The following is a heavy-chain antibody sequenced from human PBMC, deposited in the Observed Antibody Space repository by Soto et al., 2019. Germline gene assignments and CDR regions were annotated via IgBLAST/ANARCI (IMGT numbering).Heavy chain of an antibody. CDR3: ATRYAISGGRIGYYFDY. CDR1: GGTFSSYA. V-gene: IGHV1-69*13. CDR2: IIPIFGTA. Sequence: GASVKLSFKASGGTFSSYAISWLLHAPGQGLEWMGGIIPIFGTANYAQKFQGRVTITADESTSTAYMELSSLRSEDTAVYYCATRYAISGGRIGYYFDYWGQGTLVTVYS. J-gene: IGHJ4*02. D-gene: IGHD2-15*01.